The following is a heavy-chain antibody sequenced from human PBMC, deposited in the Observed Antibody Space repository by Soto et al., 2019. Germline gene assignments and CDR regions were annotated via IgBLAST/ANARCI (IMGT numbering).Heavy chain of an antibody. D-gene: IGHD6-13*01. V-gene: IGHV1-18*04. J-gene: IGHJ4*02. CDR1: GYTFITYG. CDR2: TGNYNGNT. Sequence: GSSVKVSCKASGYTFITYGISWVRQAPGQGLEWMGWTGNYNGNTNYAQKFQGRVSMTTDTSTSTAYMELRSLRSDDTAVYYCGRGGGIYSSSWPIDYWGQGTLVTVSS. CDR3: GRGGGIYSSSWPIDY.